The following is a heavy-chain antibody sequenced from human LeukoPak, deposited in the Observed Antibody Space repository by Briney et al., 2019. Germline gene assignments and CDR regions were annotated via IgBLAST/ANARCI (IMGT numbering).Heavy chain of an antibody. CDR1: GFTFSSYA. V-gene: IGHV3-23*01. CDR2: ISGSGGST. CDR3: AKDPYGSGSYSDY. Sequence: AGESLRLSCAASGFTFSSYAMSWVRQAPGKGLEWVSAISGSGGSTYYADSVKGRFTISRDNSKNTLYLQMNSLRAEDTAVYYCAKDPYGSGSYSDYWGQGTLVTLSS. J-gene: IGHJ4*02. D-gene: IGHD3-10*01.